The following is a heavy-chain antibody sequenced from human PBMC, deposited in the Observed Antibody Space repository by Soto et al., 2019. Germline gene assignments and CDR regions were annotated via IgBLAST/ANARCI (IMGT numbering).Heavy chain of an antibody. Sequence: ASVKVSCKASGYTFTSYGISWVRQAPGQGLEWMGWISAYNGNTNYAQKLQGRVTMTTDTSTSTAYMELRSLRSDDTAVYYCAIVVRLGIKAIFDYWGQGTLVTVSS. D-gene: IGHD7-27*01. CDR3: AIVVRLGIKAIFDY. J-gene: IGHJ4*02. CDR2: ISAYNGNT. CDR1: GYTFTSYG. V-gene: IGHV1-18*01.